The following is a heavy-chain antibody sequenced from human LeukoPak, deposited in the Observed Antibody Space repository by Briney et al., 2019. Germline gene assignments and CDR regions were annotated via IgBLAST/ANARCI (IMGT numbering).Heavy chain of an antibody. Sequence: GSLRLSCAASGLTFSSYAMSWVRQAPGKGLEWVSAISESGGRTHYADSVKGRFTISRDNSKNTLYLQMNSLRAEDTAVYYCAKDQRAWFGEPGFDYWGQGTLVTVSS. CDR1: GLTFSSYA. CDR3: AKDQRAWFGEPGFDY. CDR2: ISESGGRT. V-gene: IGHV3-23*01. J-gene: IGHJ4*02. D-gene: IGHD3-10*01.